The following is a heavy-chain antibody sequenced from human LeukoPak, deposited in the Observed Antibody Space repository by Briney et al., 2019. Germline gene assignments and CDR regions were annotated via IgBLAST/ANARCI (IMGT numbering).Heavy chain of an antibody. CDR1: GYTFTGYY. CDR3: ARDMEARDGYNSLLDY. J-gene: IGHJ4*02. V-gene: IGHV1-2*02. CDR2: INPNSGGI. D-gene: IGHD5-24*01. Sequence: ASVKVSCKASGYTFTGYYMHRVRQAPGQGLEWMGWINPNSGGINYAQKFQGRVTMTRDTSISTAYMELSRLRSDDTAVYYCARDMEARDGYNSLLDYWGQGTLVTVSS.